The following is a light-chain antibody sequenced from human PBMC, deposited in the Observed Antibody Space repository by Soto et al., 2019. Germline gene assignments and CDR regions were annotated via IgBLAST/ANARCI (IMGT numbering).Light chain of an antibody. J-gene: IGLJ1*01. V-gene: IGLV1-44*01. CDR1: SSNIGGNS. CDR2: SNN. CDR3: AAWDDCLNVPSV. Sequence: QSVLTQPPSVSAAPGQKVTISCSGSSSNIGGNSVSWYQQLPGTAPKLLIYSNNQRPSGVPDRFSGYKSGTSASLAISGLQSEDEADFYCAAWDDCLNVPSVLGTGPKV.